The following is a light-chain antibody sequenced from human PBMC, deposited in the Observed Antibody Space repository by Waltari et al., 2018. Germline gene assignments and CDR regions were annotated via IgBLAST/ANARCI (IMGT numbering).Light chain of an antibody. Sequence: QSVLTQPPSASGTPGQRVTIYCSGSSSNIGSTTVTWYQQPPGTAPKLLIYSNNPRPAGVPDRFSGSKSGTSASLAISGLQSEDEADYYCAAWDSRNGWVFGGGTKLTVL. CDR3: AAWDSRNGWV. J-gene: IGLJ3*02. CDR1: SSNIGSTT. CDR2: SNN. V-gene: IGLV1-44*01.